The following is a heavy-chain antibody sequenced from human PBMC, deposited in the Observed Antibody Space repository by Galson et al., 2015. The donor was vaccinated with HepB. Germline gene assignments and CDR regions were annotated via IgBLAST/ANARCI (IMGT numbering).Heavy chain of an antibody. D-gene: IGHD3-10*01. CDR1: GYTFTGYF. CDR2: NNPNRGGT. J-gene: IGHJ4*02. V-gene: IGHV1-2*02. CDR3: ARDSGDY. Sequence: LVKVYCKASGYTFTGYFMYWAPQAPGQGLEWMRWNNPNRGGTNYVQKFQGRVTMTRDTSIRTAYMELSRLRSDDTAVYYCARDSGDYWGRGTLVTVSS.